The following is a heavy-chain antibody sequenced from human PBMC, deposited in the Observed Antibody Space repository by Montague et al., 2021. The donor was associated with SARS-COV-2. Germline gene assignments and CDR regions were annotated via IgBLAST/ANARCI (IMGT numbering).Heavy chain of an antibody. V-gene: IGHV4-34*01. CDR3: ARGAPTYSMMFVGMTGAGWYFDL. CDR2: INHSGST. Sequence: SETLSLTCAVYGGSFSDYYWSWIRQPPGKGLEWIGEINHSGSTNSNPSLRSRVTISVDTSKNQFSLKLSAVTAADTAVYYCARGAPTYSMMFVGMTGAGWYFDLWGRGTLVTVSS. D-gene: IGHD1-20*01. CDR1: GGSFSDYY. J-gene: IGHJ2*01.